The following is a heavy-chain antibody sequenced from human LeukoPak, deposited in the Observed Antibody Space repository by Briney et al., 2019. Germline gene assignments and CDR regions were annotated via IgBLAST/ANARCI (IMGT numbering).Heavy chain of an antibody. CDR1: GGTFSSYA. Sequence: ASVKVSCKASGGTFSSYAISWVRQAPGQGLEWMGGIIPIFGTANYAQKFQGRVTITADESTSTAYMELSSLRSEDTAVYYCATEGYCSGGSCYSSEGWFDPWGQGTLVTVSS. J-gene: IGHJ5*02. V-gene: IGHV1-69*13. CDR3: ATEGYCSGGSCYSSEGWFDP. CDR2: IIPIFGTA. D-gene: IGHD2-15*01.